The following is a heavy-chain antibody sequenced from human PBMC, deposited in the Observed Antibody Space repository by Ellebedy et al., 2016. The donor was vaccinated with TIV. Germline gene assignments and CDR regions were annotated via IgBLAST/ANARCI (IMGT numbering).Heavy chain of an antibody. CDR3: ARVSLAGDFFDY. V-gene: IGHV4-4*07. D-gene: IGHD6-13*01. J-gene: IGHJ4*02. CDR2: FYTTGSG. Sequence: MPSETLSLTCTVSGGSIRGYYWSWIRQPAGTGMEGIGRFYTTGSGDYNPSLQSRVTMSVNTSKNQFSLHLRSVTAADTAVYFCARVSLAGDFFDYWGQGTLVAVSS. CDR1: GGSIRGYY.